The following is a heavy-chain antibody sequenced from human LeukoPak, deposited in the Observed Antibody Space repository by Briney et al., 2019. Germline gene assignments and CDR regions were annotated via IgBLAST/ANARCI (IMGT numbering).Heavy chain of an antibody. CDR3: ARGDSGYDCPLDY. V-gene: IGHV4-59*01. Sequence: PSETLSLTCAVYGGSFSGYYWSWIRQPPGKGLEWIGYIYYSGSTNYNPSLKSRVTISVDTSKNQFSLKLSSVTAADTAVYYCARGDSGYDCPLDYWGQGTLVTVSS. J-gene: IGHJ4*02. CDR2: IYYSGST. D-gene: IGHD5-12*01. CDR1: GGSFSGYY.